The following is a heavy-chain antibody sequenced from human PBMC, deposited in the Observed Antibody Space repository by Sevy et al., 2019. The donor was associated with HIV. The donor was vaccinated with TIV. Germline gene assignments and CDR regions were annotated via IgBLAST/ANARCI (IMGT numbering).Heavy chain of an antibody. CDR2: FRSKGYGGTT. V-gene: IGHV3-49*03. D-gene: IGHD3-16*01. CDR3: TRGPRGGWAFDL. Sequence: GGSVRLSCTASGFTFGDYAMSWFRQAPGKGLEWVGLFRSKGYGGTTEYAASVKGRFIMSRDDSKSIAYLQMNSLKTEDTAVYYCTRGPRGGWAFDLWGQGTMVTVSS. J-gene: IGHJ3*01. CDR1: GFTFGDYA.